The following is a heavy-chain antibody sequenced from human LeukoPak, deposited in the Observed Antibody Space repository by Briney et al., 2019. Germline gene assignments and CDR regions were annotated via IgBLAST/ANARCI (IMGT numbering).Heavy chain of an antibody. CDR1: GYTFTGYY. CDR3: ARDGIAVAAFLDY. V-gene: IGHV1-2*02. D-gene: IGHD6-19*01. CDR2: INPNSGGT. Sequence: ASVTVSFKASGYTFTGYYMHWVRQAPGQGLEWMGWINPNSGGTNYAQKLQGRVTMTTDTSTSTAYMELRNLRSDDTAVYYCARDGIAVAAFLDYWGQGTLVTVSS. J-gene: IGHJ4*02.